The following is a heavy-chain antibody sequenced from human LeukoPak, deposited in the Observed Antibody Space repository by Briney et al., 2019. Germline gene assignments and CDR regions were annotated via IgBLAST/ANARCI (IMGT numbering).Heavy chain of an antibody. Sequence: HPGGSLRLSCAASGLIFGRYEMNWVRQAPGKGLEWVSYIDANSNKIYYADSVRGRFSTSRDNPRNSMFLQMNRLRVDDTAVYYCASPLRDYWGPGTLVVVSS. CDR3: ASPLRDY. CDR1: GLIFGRYE. V-gene: IGHV3-48*03. J-gene: IGHJ4*02. CDR2: IDANSNKI.